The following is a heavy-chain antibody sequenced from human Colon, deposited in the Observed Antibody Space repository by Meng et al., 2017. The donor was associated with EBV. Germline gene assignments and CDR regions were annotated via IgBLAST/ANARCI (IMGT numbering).Heavy chain of an antibody. J-gene: IGHJ4*02. Sequence: VQLQQAGVGPFEPSETLALTCAVYGGSFSGYYWSWIRQPPEKGLEWIGEINHSGSTNYNPSLKSRVTISVDTSKKQFSLKLSSVTAADTAVYYCARGPGGSYYLYYFDYWGQGTLVTVSS. CDR2: INHSGST. V-gene: IGHV4-34*01. D-gene: IGHD1-26*01. CDR1: GGSFSGYY. CDR3: ARGPGGSYYLYYFDY.